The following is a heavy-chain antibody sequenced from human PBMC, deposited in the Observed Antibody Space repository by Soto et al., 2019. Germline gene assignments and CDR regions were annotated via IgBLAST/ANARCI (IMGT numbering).Heavy chain of an antibody. Sequence: EVQLVESGGGLVQPGGSLRLRCSASGFTFNSYWMQWVRHAPGKGRAWFSRIDGDEDSTTNYANSVKGLFTISRDNVKNTLYFQMNSLRAVDSAVYYCVRVRHGDYWGQGTLVTVSS. CDR1: GFTFNSYW. V-gene: IGHV3-74*01. CDR2: IDGDEDSTT. CDR3: VRVRHGDY. D-gene: IGHD6-6*01. J-gene: IGHJ4*02.